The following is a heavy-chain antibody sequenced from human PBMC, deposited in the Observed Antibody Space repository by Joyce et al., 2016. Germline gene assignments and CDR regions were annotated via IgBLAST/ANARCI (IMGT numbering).Heavy chain of an antibody. CDR3: ASGFNFKGRSFFDY. V-gene: IGHV4-30-2*01. Sequence: QLQLQESGSGLVKPSQTLSLTCAVSGASVSSGGYSWSWIRQPPGKGLEWIGYINHNKSPYYNPSLKSRVTISVDRSKNQFSLKLASVTAADTAVYYCASGFNFKGRSFFDYWGQGALVTVSS. CDR1: GASVSSGGYS. CDR2: INHNKSP. J-gene: IGHJ4*02. D-gene: IGHD3-10*01.